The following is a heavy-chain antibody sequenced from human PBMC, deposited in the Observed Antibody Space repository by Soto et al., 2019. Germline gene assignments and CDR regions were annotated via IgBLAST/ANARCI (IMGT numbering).Heavy chain of an antibody. CDR1: GFTFSTYA. D-gene: IGHD4-17*01. J-gene: IGHJ3*02. Sequence: EVQLLESGGGLVQPGGSLRLSCAASGFTFSTYAMSWVRQAPGKGLEWVSAIRGGGDTTYYADSVKGRFIISRDNSKNTLYLQMSSLRAEDTAVYYCARPSLGDYVRCAFDIWGQGTVVTVSS. CDR2: IRGGGDTT. V-gene: IGHV3-23*01. CDR3: ARPSLGDYVRCAFDI.